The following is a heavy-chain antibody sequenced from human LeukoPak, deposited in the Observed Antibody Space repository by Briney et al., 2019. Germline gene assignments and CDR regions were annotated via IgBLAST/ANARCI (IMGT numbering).Heavy chain of an antibody. CDR1: GGSISSYY. Sequence: SETLSLTCTVSGGSISSYYWSWIRQPPGKGLEWIGYIYYSGSTNYNPSLKSRVTISVDTSKKQFSLKLNPVTAADTAVYHCARARRFSGRRDGFDIWGQGTVDSVSS. J-gene: IGHJ3*02. V-gene: IGHV4-59*01. CDR3: ARARRFSGRRDGFDI. D-gene: IGHD6-25*01. CDR2: IYYSGST.